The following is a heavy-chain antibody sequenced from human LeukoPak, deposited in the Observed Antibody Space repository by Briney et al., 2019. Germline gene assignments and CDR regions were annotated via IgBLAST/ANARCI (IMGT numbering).Heavy chain of an antibody. D-gene: IGHD3/OR15-3a*01. Sequence: ASVKVSCKASGYTFTGYYMHWVRQAPGQGLEWMGWINPNSGGTNYALKFQGRVTMTRDASISTAYMELSRLRSDDTAVYYCARRRDWPDAFDIWGQGTMVTVSS. CDR1: GYTFTGYY. J-gene: IGHJ3*02. CDR3: ARRRDWPDAFDI. V-gene: IGHV1-2*02. CDR2: INPNSGGT.